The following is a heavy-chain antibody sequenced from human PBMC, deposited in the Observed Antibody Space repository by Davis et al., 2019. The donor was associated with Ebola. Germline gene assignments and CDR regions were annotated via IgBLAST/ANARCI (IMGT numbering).Heavy chain of an antibody. Sequence: ASVQVSCKASGYTLVSYYAHWVRQAPGQGLEWMGIINPSGGTTTYAQKFQGRVTMTRDTSTNTLYMELSSLTSGDTAVYYCVRDLRGWGDFDYWGQGTLATVSS. CDR3: VRDLRGWGDFDY. D-gene: IGHD3-10*01. V-gene: IGHV1-46*01. CDR2: INPSGGTT. CDR1: GYTLVSYY. J-gene: IGHJ4*02.